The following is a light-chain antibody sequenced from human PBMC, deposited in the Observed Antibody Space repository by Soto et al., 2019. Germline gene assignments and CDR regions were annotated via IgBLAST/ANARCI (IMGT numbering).Light chain of an antibody. Sequence: LTQPASVSGSPGQSITISYTGTRSDIGAYNFVSWYQQHPGEVPKLMLYDVNVRPSGVSNRFSGSKSGNTASLTISGLQAEDEADYYCTSWTTSNTMIFGGGTKVTVL. CDR3: TSWTTSNTMI. CDR1: RSDIGAYNF. CDR2: DVN. J-gene: IGLJ2*01. V-gene: IGLV2-14*03.